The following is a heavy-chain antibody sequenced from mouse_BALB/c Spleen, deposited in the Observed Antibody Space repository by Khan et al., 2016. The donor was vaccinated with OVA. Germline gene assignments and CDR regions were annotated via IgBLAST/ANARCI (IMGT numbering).Heavy chain of an antibody. CDR2: INPSDGDT. D-gene: IGHD2-1*01. V-gene: IGHV1S81*02. Sequence: VKLQESGAELVKPGASVKLSCKASGYTFTSYYMYWVKQRPGQGLEWIGEINPSDGDTNFNEKFKSKATLTVDKSSSTAYMQLSSLTSEDSAVYYCTRLGYGTFAYWGQGTLVTVSA. J-gene: IGHJ3*01. CDR1: GYTFTSYY. CDR3: TRLGYGTFAY.